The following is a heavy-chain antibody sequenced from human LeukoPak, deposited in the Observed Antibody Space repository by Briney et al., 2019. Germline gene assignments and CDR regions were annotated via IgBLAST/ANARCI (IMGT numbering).Heavy chain of an antibody. Sequence: GGSLRLSCAASGFTVSSNYMSWVRQAPGKGLEWVSVIYSGGSTYYADSVKGRFTISRHNSKNTLYLQMNSLRAEDTAVYYCARDDPHGGNMYRPPSDYYYYGMDVWGQGTTVTVSS. CDR1: GFTVSSNY. J-gene: IGHJ6*02. CDR2: IYSGGST. CDR3: ARDDPHGGNMYRPPSDYYYYGMDV. V-gene: IGHV3-53*04. D-gene: IGHD4-23*01.